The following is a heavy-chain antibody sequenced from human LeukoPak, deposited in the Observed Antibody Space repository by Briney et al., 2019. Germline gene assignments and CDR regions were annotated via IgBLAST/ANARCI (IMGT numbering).Heavy chain of an antibody. CDR1: GYTFTDFY. CDR3: ARDEVRGVNDY. D-gene: IGHD3-10*01. CDR2: INPNSGGT. V-gene: IGHV1-2*02. Sequence: ASVKVSFKASGYTFTDFYIHWVRQAPGQGLDWMGWINPNSGGTNYAQKFQGRVTMTRDTSISTAYMELSSLESDDTAFYYCARDEVRGVNDYWGQGTLVTVSS. J-gene: IGHJ4*02.